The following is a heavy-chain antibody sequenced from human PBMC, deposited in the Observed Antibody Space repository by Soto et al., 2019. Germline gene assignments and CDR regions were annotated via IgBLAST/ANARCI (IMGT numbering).Heavy chain of an antibody. CDR2: ISSSGTSA. CDR3: AKDGYTHGQPDY. V-gene: IGHV3-11*05. D-gene: IGHD5-18*01. Sequence: GGSLRLSCAASGFPFSGFYMSWVRQAPGKGLEYISYISSSGTSANYADSVKGRFTISRDNSKNSLYLQMNSLRTEDTAVYYCAKDGYTHGQPDYWGQGTLVTVSS. CDR1: GFPFSGFY. J-gene: IGHJ4*02.